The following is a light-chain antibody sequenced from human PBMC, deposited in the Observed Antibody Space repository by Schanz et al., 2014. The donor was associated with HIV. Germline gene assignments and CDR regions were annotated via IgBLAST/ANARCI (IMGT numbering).Light chain of an antibody. CDR1: SSNIGAHYD. J-gene: IGLJ2*01. V-gene: IGLV1-40*01. CDR2: GNT. CDR3: AAWDDSLNGRGV. Sequence: QSVLTQPPSVSGAPGQRVTISCTGSSSNIGAHYDVHWYQQLPGTAPKLLIYGNTNRPSGVPDRFSGSRSGTSASLAISGLQSEDEADYFCAAWDDSLNGRGVFGGGTKLTVL.